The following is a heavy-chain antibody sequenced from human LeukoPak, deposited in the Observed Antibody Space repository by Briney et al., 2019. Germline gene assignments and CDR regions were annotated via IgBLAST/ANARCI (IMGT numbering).Heavy chain of an antibody. V-gene: IGHV3-21*01. Sequence: AGGSLRLSCAASGFTFSSYSMNWVRQAPGKGLEWVSSISSSSSYIYYADSVKGRFTISRDNAKNSLYLQMNSLRAEDTAVYYCARADNGWSLHLCDYWGQGTLVTVSS. CDR3: ARADNGWSLHLCDY. J-gene: IGHJ4*02. CDR1: GFTFSSYS. CDR2: ISSSSSYI. D-gene: IGHD6-19*01.